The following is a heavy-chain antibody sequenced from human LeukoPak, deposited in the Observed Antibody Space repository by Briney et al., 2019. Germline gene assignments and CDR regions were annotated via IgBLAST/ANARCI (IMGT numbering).Heavy chain of an antibody. V-gene: IGHV3-33*01. J-gene: IGHJ4*02. Sequence: PGRSLRPSCSASGFTFSSYGMHWVRQAPGKGLEWVAVIWNDGSHQYYADSEKGRFTISRDNSRNTVYLQMNRLRVEDTAVYYCARDATEYGDSHFDWWGQGTLVTVSS. D-gene: IGHD4-17*01. CDR1: GFTFSSYG. CDR3: ARDATEYGDSHFDW. CDR2: IWNDGSHQ.